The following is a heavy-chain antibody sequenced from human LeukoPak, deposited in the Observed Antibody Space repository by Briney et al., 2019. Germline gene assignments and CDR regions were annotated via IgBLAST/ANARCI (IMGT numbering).Heavy chain of an antibody. CDR2: ISYDESNK. CDR1: GFSFSNYG. D-gene: IGHD2-15*01. V-gene: IGHV3-30*03. Sequence: GGSLRLSCVASGFSFSNYGLHWVRQAPGKGLEWVAVISYDESNKYYADSVKGRFTISRDNSKNALYLQMNGLRADDTAMYYCARETSSVHSNAGPPFDYWGQGTLVTVSS. J-gene: IGHJ4*02. CDR3: ARETSSVHSNAGPPFDY.